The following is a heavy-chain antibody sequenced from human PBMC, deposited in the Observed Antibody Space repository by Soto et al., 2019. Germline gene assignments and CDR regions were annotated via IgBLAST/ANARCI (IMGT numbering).Heavy chain of an antibody. CDR3: ARDKDSSARPRAEFDY. CDR2: INPRDGTT. CDR1: GYMFTSYF. J-gene: IGHJ4*02. V-gene: IGHV1-46*01. Sequence: QGHLVQSGAEVKRPGASVRVSCESSGYMFTSYFIHWVRQAPGQGLEWVGVINPRDGTTTYAQKFQARITMTRDTSTTTVDMELSSLRSEDTAVYYCARDKDSSARPRAEFDYWGQGTLITVSS. D-gene: IGHD6-19*01.